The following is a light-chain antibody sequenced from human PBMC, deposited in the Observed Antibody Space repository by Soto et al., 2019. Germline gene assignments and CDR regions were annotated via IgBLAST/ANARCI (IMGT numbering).Light chain of an antibody. CDR2: GAS. J-gene: IGKJ4*01. CDR3: QQGFSPLLP. CDR1: QSISAS. Sequence: DIQMTQSPSSLSVSVGDRVTITCRASQSISASLNWFQKKPGKSPQLLIYGASDLQSGVPSRFSGSGSGTDFTLTITDLQSADSAPYCCQQGFSPLLPFGGGNKVDI. V-gene: IGKV1-39*01.